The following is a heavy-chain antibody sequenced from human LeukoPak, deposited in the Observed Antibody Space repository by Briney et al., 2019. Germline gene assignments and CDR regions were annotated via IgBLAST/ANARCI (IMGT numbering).Heavy chain of an antibody. CDR1: GGTFSSYA. J-gene: IGHJ5*02. CDR3: ARSYQLRTGGFDP. V-gene: IGHV1-69*06. D-gene: IGHD2-2*01. Sequence: ASVKVSCKASGGTFSSYAISWVRQAPGQGLEWMGGIIPIFGTANYAQKFQGRVTITADKSTSTAYMELSSLRSEDTAVYYCARSYQLRTGGFDPWGQGTLVTVSS. CDR2: IIPIFGTA.